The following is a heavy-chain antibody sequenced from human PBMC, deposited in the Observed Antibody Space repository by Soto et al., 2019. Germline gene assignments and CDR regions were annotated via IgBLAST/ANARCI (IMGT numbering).Heavy chain of an antibody. V-gene: IGHV4-39*01. J-gene: IGHJ4*02. CDR1: GGSISSRSYY. CDR3: ARHRTTVTTHYDY. D-gene: IGHD4-17*01. Sequence: SETLSLTCTVSGGSISSRSYYWGWIRQPPGKGLEWIGSIYYSGSTYYNPSLKSRVTISVDTSKNQFSMKLGSVTAADTGVYYCARHRTTVTTHYDYWGQGTLVTV. CDR2: IYYSGST.